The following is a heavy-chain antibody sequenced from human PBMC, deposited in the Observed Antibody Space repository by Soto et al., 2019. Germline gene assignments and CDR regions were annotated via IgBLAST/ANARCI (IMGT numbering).Heavy chain of an antibody. J-gene: IGHJ2*01. CDR2: ISYDGSSK. Sequence: QVQLVESGGGVVQPGRSLRLSCAASGFTFSSYAMHWVRQAPGKGLEWVAVISYDGSSKYYADSVKGRFTISRDSSKNTRYLQMNSRRAEDTAVYYCAIPLWGDGYNCVYFDLWGRGTLVTVSS. V-gene: IGHV3-30-3*01. CDR1: GFTFSSYA. D-gene: IGHD5-12*01. CDR3: AIPLWGDGYNCVYFDL.